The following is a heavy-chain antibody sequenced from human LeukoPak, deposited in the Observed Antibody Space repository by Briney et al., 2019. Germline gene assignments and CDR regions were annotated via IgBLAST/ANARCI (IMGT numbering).Heavy chain of an antibody. J-gene: IGHJ4*02. D-gene: IGHD4-23*01. Sequence: ASVKVSCRASGYTFTSYDINWVRQATGQGLEWMGWMNPNSGNTGYAQKFRGRVTTTRNTSISTAYMELSSLRSEDTAVYYCARDYGGTFDYWGQGTLVTVSS. V-gene: IGHV1-8*01. CDR3: ARDYGGTFDY. CDR2: MNPNSGNT. CDR1: GYTFTSYD.